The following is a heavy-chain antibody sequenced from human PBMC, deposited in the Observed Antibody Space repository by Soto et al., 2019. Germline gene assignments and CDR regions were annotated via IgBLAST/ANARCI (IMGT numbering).Heavy chain of an antibody. CDR1: GYTFTSHG. CDR2: ISTYNGKT. Sequence: ASVTVSCKASGYTFTSHGFSWVRQAPGQGLEWMGWISTYNGKTDYAEKFQGRVTMTADTRTNTGYMELRSLRSDDTAVYYCARLLTEGVTYREDAFDIWGQGTKVTVSS. V-gene: IGHV1-18*01. D-gene: IGHD3-16*02. CDR3: ARLLTEGVTYREDAFDI. J-gene: IGHJ3*02.